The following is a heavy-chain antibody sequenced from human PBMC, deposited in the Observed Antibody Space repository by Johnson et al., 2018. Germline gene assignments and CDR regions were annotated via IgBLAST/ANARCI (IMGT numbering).Heavy chain of an antibody. CDR2: IIPIFGTA. CDR3: ASYWVGRTDEYYYDSSGYSAEYCQH. D-gene: IGHD3-22*01. Sequence: QVQLVQSGAEVKKPGSSVKVSCKASGGTFSSYAISWVRQAPGQGLEWMGGIIPIFGTANYAQKFQGRVTITADEYTSTAYMELSSLRSEDTAVYYCASYWVGRTDEYYYDSSGYSAEYCQHWGQGTLVTVSA. V-gene: IGHV1-69*12. J-gene: IGHJ1*01. CDR1: GGTFSSYA.